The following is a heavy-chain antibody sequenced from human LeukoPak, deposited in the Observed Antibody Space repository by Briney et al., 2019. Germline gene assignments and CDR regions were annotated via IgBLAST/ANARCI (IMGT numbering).Heavy chain of an antibody. CDR3: ARDNVGALDY. J-gene: IGHJ4*01. CDR1: GFTFSTYW. V-gene: IGHV3-7*01. Sequence: PGGSLRLSCVASGFTFSTYWMAWVRQAPGKGLEWVANMKQDGSARHYADSVKGRFAISRDNSKNSAYLQMDSLRAEDTALYYCARDNVGALDYWGHGTLVTVSS. D-gene: IGHD1-26*01. CDR2: MKQDGSAR.